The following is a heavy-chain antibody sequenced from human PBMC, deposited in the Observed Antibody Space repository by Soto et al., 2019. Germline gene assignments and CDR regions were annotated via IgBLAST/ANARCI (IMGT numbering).Heavy chain of an antibody. CDR3: ARGMTNIAVAGTGNNFDY. CDR1: GGSFSGYY. Sequence: SETLSLTCAVYGGSFSGYYWSWIRQPPGKGLEWIGEINHSGSTNYNPSLKSRVTISVDTSKNQFSLKLSSVTAADTAVYYCARGMTNIAVAGTGNNFDYWGQGTLVTVSS. J-gene: IGHJ4*02. CDR2: INHSGST. D-gene: IGHD6-19*01. V-gene: IGHV4-34*01.